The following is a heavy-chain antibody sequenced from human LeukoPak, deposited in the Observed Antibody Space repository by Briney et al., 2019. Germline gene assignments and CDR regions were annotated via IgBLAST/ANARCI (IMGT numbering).Heavy chain of an antibody. CDR1: GFTFSSYG. CDR3: AKDHCTSTSCFAGFDY. Sequence: GGSLRLSCAASGFTFSSYGMSWVRQAPGKGLEWVSGIIDSGRGTFYIDSVKGRFTISRDNSKNTLNLQMNSLRAEDTAIYYCAKDHCTSTSCFAGFDYWGQGSLVTVSS. CDR2: IIDSGRGT. V-gene: IGHV3-23*01. D-gene: IGHD2-2*01. J-gene: IGHJ4*02.